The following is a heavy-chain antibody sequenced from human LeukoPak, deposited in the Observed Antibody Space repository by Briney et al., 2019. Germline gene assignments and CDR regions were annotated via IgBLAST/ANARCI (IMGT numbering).Heavy chain of an antibody. Sequence: PSQTLPLTCTVSGGSISSGDYCWSSIRQPPGKGLEWIGYIYYSGSTYYNPSLKSRVTISVDTSKNQFSLKLSSVTGAEKLVYYCARTYYYDSSGYIHFDYWGQGTLVTVSS. CDR3: ARTYYYDSSGYIHFDY. CDR1: GGSISSGDYC. J-gene: IGHJ4*02. D-gene: IGHD3-22*01. V-gene: IGHV4-30-4*08. CDR2: IYYSGST.